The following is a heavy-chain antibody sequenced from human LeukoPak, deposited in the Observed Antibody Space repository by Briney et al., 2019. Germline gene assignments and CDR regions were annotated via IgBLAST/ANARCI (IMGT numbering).Heavy chain of an antibody. CDR2: IKGDGSDK. Sequence: GGSLRLSCASSGFAFGSYWMSWVRKAPGKGLEWVANIKGDGSDKYYLDSLKGRFTVSRDNAKNSLYLQVNSLRADDTAVYYCARPFGSGTYYQFDLWGQGTLVTVSS. CDR1: GFAFGSYW. J-gene: IGHJ4*02. D-gene: IGHD3-10*01. CDR3: ARPFGSGTYYQFDL. V-gene: IGHV3-7*04.